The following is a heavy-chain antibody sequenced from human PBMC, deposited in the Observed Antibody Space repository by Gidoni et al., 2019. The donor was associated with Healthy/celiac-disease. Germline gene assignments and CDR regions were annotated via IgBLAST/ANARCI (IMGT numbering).Heavy chain of an antibody. J-gene: IGHJ4*02. CDR2: ISYDGSNK. D-gene: IGHD6-19*01. CDR1: GFTFSSYA. Sequence: VQPGRSLRLSCAASGFTFSSYAMQWVRQAPGKGLEWVAVISYDGSNKYYADSVKGRFTISRDNSKNTLYLQMNSLRAEDTAVYYCARDDIAVARPLDYWGQGTLVTVSS. V-gene: IGHV3-30-3*01. CDR3: ARDDIAVARPLDY.